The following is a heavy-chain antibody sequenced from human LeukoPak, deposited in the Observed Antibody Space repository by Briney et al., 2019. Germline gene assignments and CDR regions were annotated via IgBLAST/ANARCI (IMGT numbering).Heavy chain of an antibody. D-gene: IGHD2-2*01. V-gene: IGHV3-20*04. CDR2: INWNGGST. J-gene: IGHJ4*02. CDR1: GFTFDDYG. CDR3: ARLGYCSSTSCYDD. Sequence: PGGSLRLSCAASGFTFDDYGMSWVRQAPGKGLERVSGINWNGGSTGYADSVNGRFTISRDNAKNSLYLQMTSLSAEDTALYYCARLGYCSSTSCYDDCGQGTLVTVSS.